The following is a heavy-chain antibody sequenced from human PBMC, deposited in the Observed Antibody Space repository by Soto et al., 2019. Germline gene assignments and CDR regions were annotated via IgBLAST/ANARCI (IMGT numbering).Heavy chain of an antibody. J-gene: IGHJ2*01. D-gene: IGHD3-3*02. V-gene: IGHV3-48*01. CDR2: IVGSTSKF. Sequence: EVHLVESGGGLVQPGGSLRLSCEGSGFIFSTFAMNWVRQAQGRGREWISYIVGSTSKFSYAGSVKGRFTISRDNAKNLLYLQMNNLRVDDTAIYYCARDRAVSTNWYFDLWGRGTLVTVST. CDR3: ARDRAVSTNWYFDL. CDR1: GFIFSTFA.